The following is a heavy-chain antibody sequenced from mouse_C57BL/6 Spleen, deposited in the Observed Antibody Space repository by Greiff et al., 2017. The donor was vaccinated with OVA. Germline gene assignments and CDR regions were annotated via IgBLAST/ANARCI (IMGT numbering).Heavy chain of an antibody. D-gene: IGHD1-1*01. CDR1: GYSITSGYY. Sequence: EVKVEESGPGLVKPSQSLSLTCSVTGYSITSGYYWNWIRQFPGNKLEWMGYISYDGSNNYNPSLKNRISITRDTSKNQFFLKLNSVTTEDTATYYCARERYRAMDYWGQGTSVTVSS. J-gene: IGHJ4*01. CDR3: ARERYRAMDY. V-gene: IGHV3-6*01. CDR2: ISYDGSN.